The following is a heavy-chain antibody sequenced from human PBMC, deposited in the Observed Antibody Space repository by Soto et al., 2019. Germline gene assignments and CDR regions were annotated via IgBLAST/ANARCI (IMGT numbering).Heavy chain of an antibody. CDR2: IYYSGST. V-gene: IGHV4-59*01. D-gene: IGHD1-26*01. J-gene: IGHJ4*02. CDR1: GGCISSYY. Sequence: PSESLSLTCTASGGCISSYYWSWIRQPPGKGLEWIGYIYYSGSTNYNPSLKSRVTISVDTSKNQFSLKLSSVTAADTAVYYCARGGIVGAISLDYWGQGTLVTVSS. CDR3: ARGGIVGAISLDY.